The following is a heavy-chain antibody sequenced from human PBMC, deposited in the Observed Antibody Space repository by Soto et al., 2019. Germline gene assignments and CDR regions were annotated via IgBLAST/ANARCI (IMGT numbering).Heavy chain of an antibody. J-gene: IGHJ6*02. V-gene: IGHV3-21*01. D-gene: IGHD2-8*01. CDR3: ARDGYCTNGVCYGAAGDYYYYYGMDV. CDR1: GFTFSSYS. CDR2: ISSSSYI. Sequence: PVGSLRLSCAASGFTFSSYSMNWVRQAPGKGLEWVSSISSSSYIYYADSVKGRFTISRDNAKNSLYLQMNSLRAEDTAVYYCARDGYCTNGVCYGAAGDYYYYYGMDVWGQGTTVTVSS.